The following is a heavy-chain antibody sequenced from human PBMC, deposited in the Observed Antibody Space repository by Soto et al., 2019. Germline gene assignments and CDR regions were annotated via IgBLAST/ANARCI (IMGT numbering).Heavy chain of an antibody. Sequence: SETLSLTCTVSGGSISSSSHYWGWIRQPPGKGLEWIGSIYYSGSTYYNPSLKSRVSISGDTSKNQFSLKLSSVTAADTAVYYCARLIAGIVVVTAIPGQSWGQGTLFTVCS. J-gene: IGHJ5*02. D-gene: IGHD2-21*02. CDR2: IYYSGST. V-gene: IGHV4-39*01. CDR1: GGSISSSSHY. CDR3: ARLIAGIVVVTAIPGQS.